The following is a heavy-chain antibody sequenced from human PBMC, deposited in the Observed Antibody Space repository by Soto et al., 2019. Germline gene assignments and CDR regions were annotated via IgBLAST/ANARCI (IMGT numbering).Heavy chain of an antibody. CDR2: IYHSGNT. J-gene: IGHJ4*02. V-gene: IGHV4-31*03. Sequence: SETLSLTCTVSGDSFSRGDYYWSWIRQQPGKGLEWIGYIYHSGNTAYNPSLKSRVIISLDTSKNQFSLRLRSVTAVDTAVYYCAREGALGNFEYWGQGTPVTVSS. CDR3: AREGALGNFEY. D-gene: IGHD3-16*01. CDR1: GDSFSRGDYY.